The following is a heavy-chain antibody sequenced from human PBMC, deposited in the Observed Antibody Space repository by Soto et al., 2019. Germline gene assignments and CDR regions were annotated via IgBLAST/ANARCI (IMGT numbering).Heavy chain of an antibody. D-gene: IGHD3-3*01. J-gene: IGHJ4*02. CDR3: ARGREIFGAVTPFEY. V-gene: IGHV4-34*01. Sequence: PSETLSLTCAVYGAPFSGYYWTWFRQPPGKGLPWIGEINHTGSTKYNPSLKSRVTISLDTSKNQFSLSLRSVTAADTAVYYCARGREIFGAVTPFEYWGQGTQVTVAS. CDR2: INHTGST. CDR1: GAPFSGYY.